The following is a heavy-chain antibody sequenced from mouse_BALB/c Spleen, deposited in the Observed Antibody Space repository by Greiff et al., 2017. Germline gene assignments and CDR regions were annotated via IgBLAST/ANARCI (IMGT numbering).Heavy chain of an antibody. CDR1: GYSITSDYA. V-gene: IGHV3-2*02. D-gene: IGHD3-3*01. CDR3: ARGWSWFAY. Sequence: VQLQQSGPGLVKPSQSLSLTCTVTGYSITSDYAWNWIRQFPGNKLEWMGYISYSGSTSYNPSLKSRISITRDTSKNQFFLQLNSVTTEDTATYYCARGWSWFAYWGQGTLVTVSA. CDR2: ISYSGST. J-gene: IGHJ3*01.